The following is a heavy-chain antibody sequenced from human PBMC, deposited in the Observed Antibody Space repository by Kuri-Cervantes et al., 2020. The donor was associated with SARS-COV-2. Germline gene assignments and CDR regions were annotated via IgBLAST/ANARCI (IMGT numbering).Heavy chain of an antibody. CDR1: GFTFSSYA. Sequence: GESLKISCAASGFTFSSYAMHWVRQAPGKGLEWVAVISYDGSNKYYADSVKGRFTISRDNSKNTLYLQMNSLRAEDTAVYYCARDVGGDRYWYFDLWGRGTLVTSPQ. V-gene: IGHV3-30*04. CDR3: ARDVGGDRYWYFDL. D-gene: IGHD2-21*02. CDR2: ISYDGSNK. J-gene: IGHJ2*01.